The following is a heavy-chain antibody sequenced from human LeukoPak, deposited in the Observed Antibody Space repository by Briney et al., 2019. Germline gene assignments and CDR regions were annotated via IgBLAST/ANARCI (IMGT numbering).Heavy chain of an antibody. CDR3: ATAATVAGSPLVRLPRHYYGMDV. CDR1: GGTFSSYA. Sequence: GASVKVSCKASGGTFSSYAISWVRQAPGQGLEWMGGIIPIFGTANYAQKFQGRVTITADESTSTAYMELSSLRSDDTAVYYCATAATVAGSPLVRLPRHYYGMDVWGQGTTVTVSS. CDR2: IIPIFGTA. V-gene: IGHV1-69*13. J-gene: IGHJ6*02. D-gene: IGHD6-19*01.